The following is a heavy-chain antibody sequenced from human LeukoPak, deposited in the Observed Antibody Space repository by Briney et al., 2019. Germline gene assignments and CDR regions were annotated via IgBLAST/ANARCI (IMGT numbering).Heavy chain of an antibody. CDR1: GFTFSDYF. V-gene: IGHV1-2*02. CDR2: IIPKSGAT. CDR3: ARDLRSGGVTYGQDS. D-gene: IGHD3-10*01. Sequence: GASVKVSCTASGFTFSDYFIHWVRQAPGQGLEWMGWIIPKSGATNFAQRFRDRVTLTRNTSTVSMDLSRLTSDDTAVYYCARDLRSGGVTYGQDSWGQGTLVTVSS. J-gene: IGHJ4*02.